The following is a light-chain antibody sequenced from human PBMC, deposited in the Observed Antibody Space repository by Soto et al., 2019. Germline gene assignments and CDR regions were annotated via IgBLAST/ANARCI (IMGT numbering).Light chain of an antibody. CDR2: GAS. CDR3: QQYNNCPPMA. CDR1: QSVSSN. Sequence: EIVMTQSPATLSVSPGERATLSCRASQSVSSNLAWYQQKPGQAPRLLIYGASTRATGIPARFSGSGSGTDFTLTINSLQSEDFAVYYWQQYNNCPPMAFGQGTKVEIK. J-gene: IGKJ1*01. V-gene: IGKV3-15*01.